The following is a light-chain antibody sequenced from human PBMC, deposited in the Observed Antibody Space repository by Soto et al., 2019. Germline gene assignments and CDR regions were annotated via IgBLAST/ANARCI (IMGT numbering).Light chain of an antibody. CDR2: KAS. CDR3: QHRSNWSWT. CDR1: QSVSSY. Sequence: IVQTQSPATPSLSPGDRATLSCSASQSVSSYLAWYQEKPGKAPKLLIYKASNRATGIPARFSGSGSGTDFTLTTSSLEPEDFAVYYCQHRSNWSWTFGQGTKVDIK. J-gene: IGKJ1*01. V-gene: IGKV3-11*01.